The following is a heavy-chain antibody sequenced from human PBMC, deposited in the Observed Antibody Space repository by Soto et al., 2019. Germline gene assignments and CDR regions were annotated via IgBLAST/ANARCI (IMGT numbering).Heavy chain of an antibody. V-gene: IGHV1-69*13. CDR3: ATPSHYDNGVYSLPFDS. D-gene: IGHD3-22*01. Sequence: GASVKVSWKASGGTFSNFAFSWVRQAPGQGLEWMGGIIPIFGAPKYAQRFQGRVTITADESTNTAYMELSSLRSEDTAVYYCATPSHYDNGVYSLPFDSGGQEPRVPAPS. CDR2: IIPIFGAP. CDR1: GGTFSNFA. J-gene: IGHJ4*02.